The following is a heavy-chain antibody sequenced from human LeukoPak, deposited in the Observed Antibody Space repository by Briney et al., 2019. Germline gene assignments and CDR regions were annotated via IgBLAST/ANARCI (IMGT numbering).Heavy chain of an antibody. CDR3: AKDTSENFDWLYVFDY. CDR2: ISGSGGST. J-gene: IGHJ4*02. CDR1: GFTFSSYA. Sequence: AGGSLRLSCAASGFTFSSYAMSWVRQAPGKGLEWVSAISGSGGSTYYADSVKGRFTISRDNSKNTLYLQMNSLRAEDTAVYYCAKDTSENFDWLYVFDYWGQGTLVTVSS. D-gene: IGHD3-9*01. V-gene: IGHV3-23*01.